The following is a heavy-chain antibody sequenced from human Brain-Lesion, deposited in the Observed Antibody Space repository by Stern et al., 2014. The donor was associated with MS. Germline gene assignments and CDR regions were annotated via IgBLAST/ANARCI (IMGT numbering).Heavy chain of an antibody. CDR1: GFTFDSYA. CDR3: ARERFSSSSRLFDY. J-gene: IGHJ4*02. CDR2: ISYDGDNK. Sequence: DQLVESGGGVVQPGRSLRLSCAASGFTFDSYAMHWVRPTPGKGLEWVAVISYDGDNKYYADSVKGRSPISRDNPKTTLFLLMNSLSPEDTAVYYCARERFSSSSRLFDYWGQGALVTVTS. V-gene: IGHV3-30-3*01. D-gene: IGHD6-6*01.